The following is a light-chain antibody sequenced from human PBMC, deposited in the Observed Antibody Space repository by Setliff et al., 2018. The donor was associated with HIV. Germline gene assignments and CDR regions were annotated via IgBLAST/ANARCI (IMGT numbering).Light chain of an antibody. V-gene: IGLV1-44*01. CDR2: ADF. Sequence: QSVLTQPPSASGTPGQRVTISCSGSFSNIGRNTINWHQQLPGTAPKLLSFADFQRPSGVPDRFSGAKSGTSASLAISGLQSEDEADYFCAAWDDNLNGYVFGPGTKVTVL. J-gene: IGLJ1*01. CDR3: AAWDDNLNGYV. CDR1: FSNIGRNT.